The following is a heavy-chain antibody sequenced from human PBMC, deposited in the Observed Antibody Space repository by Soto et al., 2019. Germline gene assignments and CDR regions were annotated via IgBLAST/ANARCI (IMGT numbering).Heavy chain of an antibody. J-gene: IGHJ4*02. V-gene: IGHV3-20*04. D-gene: IGHD3-22*01. CDR1: GFTCDDYG. Sequence: WGPLRLSCAASGFTCDDYGMSWVRQVTGKGLEWVSGINWNGGSTGYADSVKGRFTISRDNAKKSLYLQMNSLRAEDTALYYCARDVYYYDGLNDSWGQGTLVTVSS. CDR2: INWNGGST. CDR3: ARDVYYYDGLNDS.